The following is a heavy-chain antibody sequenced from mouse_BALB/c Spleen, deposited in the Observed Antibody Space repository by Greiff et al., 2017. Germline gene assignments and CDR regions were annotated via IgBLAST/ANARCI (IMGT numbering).Heavy chain of an antibody. CDR2: IDPANGNT. Sequence: VQLQQSGAELVKPGASVKLSCTASGFNIKDTYMHWVKQRPEQGLEWIGRIDPANGNTKYDPKFQGKATITADTSSNTAYLQLSSLTSEDNAVYYCAYGYWFAYWGQGTLVTVSA. CDR3: AYGYWFAY. V-gene: IGHV14-3*02. D-gene: IGHD2-2*01. CDR1: GFNIKDTY. J-gene: IGHJ3*01.